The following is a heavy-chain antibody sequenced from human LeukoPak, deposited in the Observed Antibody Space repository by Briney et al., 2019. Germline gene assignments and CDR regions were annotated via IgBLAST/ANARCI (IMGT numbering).Heavy chain of an antibody. D-gene: IGHD3-3*01. CDR2: INSDGSST. J-gene: IGHJ4*02. CDR3: ARVTDDFWSGYYLSGRSLDY. CDR1: GFTFSSYW. V-gene: IGHV3-74*01. Sequence: GGSLRLSCAASGFTFSSYWMHWVRHAPGKGLVWVSRINSDGSSTSYADSVKGRFTISRDNAKNTLYLQMNSLRAEDTAVYYCARVTDDFWSGYYLSGRSLDYWGQGTLVTVSS.